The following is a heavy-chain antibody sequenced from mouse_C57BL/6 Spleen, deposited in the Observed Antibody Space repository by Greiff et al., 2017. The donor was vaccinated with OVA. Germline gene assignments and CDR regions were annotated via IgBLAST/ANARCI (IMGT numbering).Heavy chain of an antibody. D-gene: IGHD2-12*01. CDR3: ARSYDFSLAY. CDR1: GFSLTSYG. Sequence: QVQLQQSGPGLVQPSQSLSITCTVSGFSLTSYGVHWVRQSPGKGLEWLGVIWSGGSTDYNAAFISRLSISKDNSKSQVFFKMNSLQADDTAIYYCARSYDFSLAYWGQGTLVTVSA. J-gene: IGHJ3*01. V-gene: IGHV2-2*01. CDR2: IWSGGST.